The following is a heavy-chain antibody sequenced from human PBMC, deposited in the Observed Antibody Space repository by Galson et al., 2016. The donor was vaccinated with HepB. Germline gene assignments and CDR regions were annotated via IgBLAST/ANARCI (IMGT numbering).Heavy chain of an antibody. CDR2: MGPAGDK. CDR3: ASGPHWNHAY. J-gene: IGHJ4*02. D-gene: IGHD1-1*01. Sequence: SLRLSCAVSGITFSDYDMHWVRQGTGESLEWVATMGPAGDKYYPGSVKGRFTVSRESAKNSLYLQMDSLRAGDSGVYYCASGPHWNHAYWGQGTLVTVSS. CDR1: GITFSDYD. V-gene: IGHV3-13*01.